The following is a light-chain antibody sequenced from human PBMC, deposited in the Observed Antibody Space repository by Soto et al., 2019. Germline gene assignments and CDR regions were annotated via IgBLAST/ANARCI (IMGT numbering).Light chain of an antibody. CDR1: QSISSSY. J-gene: IGKJ1*01. CDR2: GVS. V-gene: IGKV3-20*01. Sequence: VLTQSPGTLSLSPGERATLSCRASQSISSSYFAWYQQKPGQAPRLLVYGVSSRATDVPDRFSGSGSGTDFTLTISRLEPEGFAVYYCQQYTDSRTFGQGTKVDIK. CDR3: QQYTDSRT.